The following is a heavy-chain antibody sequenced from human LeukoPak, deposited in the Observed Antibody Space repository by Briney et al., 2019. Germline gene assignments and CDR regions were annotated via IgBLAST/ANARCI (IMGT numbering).Heavy chain of an antibody. V-gene: IGHV4-39*07. CDR2: IYYSGST. Sequence: DPSETLSLTCTVSGGSISSSSYYWGWIRQPPGKGLEWIGSIYYSGSTYYNPSLKSRVTISVDTSKNQFSLKLSSVAAADTAVYYCASGKQQLVPSWFDPWGQGTLVTVSS. CDR1: GGSISSSSYY. J-gene: IGHJ5*02. D-gene: IGHD6-13*01. CDR3: ASGKQQLVPSWFDP.